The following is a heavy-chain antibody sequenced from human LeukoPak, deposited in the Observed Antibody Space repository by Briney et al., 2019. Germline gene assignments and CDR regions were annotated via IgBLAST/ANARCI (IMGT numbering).Heavy chain of an antibody. J-gene: IGHJ4*02. CDR1: GYTFTDYY. CDR2: ISPNSGAT. Sequence: ASVKVSCKASGYTFTDYYVHWVRLVPGQGLEWMGRISPNSGATNYAEKFRGRVTMARDTSINTVYMEMSSLRSDDTAVYYCARDLWGWGSDYLDYWGQGTLVTVSS. V-gene: IGHV1-2*06. CDR3: ARDLWGWGSDYLDY. D-gene: IGHD4/OR15-4a*01.